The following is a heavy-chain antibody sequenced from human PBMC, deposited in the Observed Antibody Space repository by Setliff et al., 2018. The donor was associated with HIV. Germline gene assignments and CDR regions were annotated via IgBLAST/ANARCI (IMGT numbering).Heavy chain of an antibody. Sequence: LRLSCAASGFTFSSYEMNWVRQAPGKGLEWVSSISSSSSYIYYANSVKGRFTISRDNAKNSLYLQASSLRAEDTAVYYCARDHEDSGWYVESVDYWGQGTLVTVSS. CDR1: GFTFSSYE. J-gene: IGHJ4*02. CDR2: ISSSSSYI. CDR3: ARDHEDSGWYVESVDY. D-gene: IGHD6-19*01. V-gene: IGHV3-21*01.